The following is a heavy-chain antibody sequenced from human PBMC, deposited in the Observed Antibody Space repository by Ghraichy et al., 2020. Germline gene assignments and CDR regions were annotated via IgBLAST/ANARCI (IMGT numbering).Heavy chain of an antibody. CDR3: VRDSSSGYRYGYRHYFDY. Sequence: GGSLRLSCAASGFTFSDYWMSWVRQAPGKGLEWVAHIKQDAGEKYYVDSVKGRFTISRDNTENSVYLEMNSLRADDTAVYHCVRDSSSGYRYGYRHYFDYWGQGALVTVSS. D-gene: IGHD5-18*01. CDR1: GFTFSDYW. J-gene: IGHJ4*02. CDR2: IKQDAGEK. V-gene: IGHV3-7*01.